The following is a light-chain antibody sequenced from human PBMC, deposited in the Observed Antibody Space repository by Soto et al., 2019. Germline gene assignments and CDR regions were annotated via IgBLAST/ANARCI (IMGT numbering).Light chain of an antibody. CDR2: DDN. CDR3: GSWDSSLSAYV. J-gene: IGLJ1*01. V-gene: IGLV1-51*01. Sequence: QSVLTQPHSVSAAPGQEVTISCSGSSSNIGGNSVSWYQQLPGTAPKLLIYDDNKRPSGIPDRFSGSKSGTSATLGITGFQTGDEADYYCGSWDSSLSAYVFGTGTKVTVL. CDR1: SSNIGGNS.